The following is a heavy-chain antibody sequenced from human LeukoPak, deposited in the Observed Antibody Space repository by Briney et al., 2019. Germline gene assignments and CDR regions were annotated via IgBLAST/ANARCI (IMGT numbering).Heavy chain of an antibody. J-gene: IGHJ4*02. CDR3: ARHVEFCSSTSCYFFDY. V-gene: IGHV4-38-2*01. D-gene: IGHD2-2*01. CDR2: IYHSGST. CDR1: GYSISSGYY. Sequence: SETLSLTCAVSGYSISSGYYWGWIRQPPGKGLEWIGSIYHSGSTYYNPSLKSRVTISVDTSKNQFSLNLSSVTAADTAVYYCARHVEFCSSTSCYFFDYWGQGTLVTVSS.